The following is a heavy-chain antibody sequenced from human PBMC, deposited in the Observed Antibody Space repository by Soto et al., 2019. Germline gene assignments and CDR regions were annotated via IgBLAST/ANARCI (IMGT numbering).Heavy chain of an antibody. J-gene: IGHJ6*01. CDR3: ARDRLVAATSAPPYCYYGMDV. D-gene: IGHD2-15*01. Sequence: PGGSLRLSCATSGFTFSSYSTNWVRQAPGMGLEWVSSISSSSRYIYYADSVRGRFTISRDNAKNSLYLQINSLGAEDTAVYYCARDRLVAATSAPPYCYYGMDVWGQGTTVTVSS. CDR1: GFTFSSYS. V-gene: IGHV3-21*01. CDR2: ISSSSRYI.